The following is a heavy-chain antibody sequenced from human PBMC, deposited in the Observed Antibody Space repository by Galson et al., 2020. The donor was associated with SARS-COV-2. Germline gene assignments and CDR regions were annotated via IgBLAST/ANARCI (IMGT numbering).Heavy chain of an antibody. CDR3: ERPPSYYYDMDV. Sequence: GESLKISCKGSGYDFTSYWIGWVRQMPGKDLEWMGIIYPGDSDTRYSPSFQGQVTISADKSIKTAYLQWSSLEASDTAIYYCERPPSYYYDMDVWGQGTTVTVSS. CDR2: IYPGDSDT. CDR1: GYDFTSYW. V-gene: IGHV5-51*01. J-gene: IGHJ6*02.